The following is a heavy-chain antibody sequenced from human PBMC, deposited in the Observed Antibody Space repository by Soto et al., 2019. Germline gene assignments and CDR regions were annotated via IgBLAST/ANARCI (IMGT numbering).Heavy chain of an antibody. V-gene: IGHV1-24*01. J-gene: IGHJ4*02. Sequence: ASVKVSCKVSGYTLTGLSIHWVRQAPGKGLEWMGGFDPEDGETIYAQKFQGRVTITEETSTDTAYMELSSLRSEDTAVYYCATEAPHTIMITFGGVIDNWGQRTLVTVSS. CDR2: FDPEDGET. CDR1: GYTLTGLS. D-gene: IGHD3-16*01. CDR3: ATEAPHTIMITFGGVIDN.